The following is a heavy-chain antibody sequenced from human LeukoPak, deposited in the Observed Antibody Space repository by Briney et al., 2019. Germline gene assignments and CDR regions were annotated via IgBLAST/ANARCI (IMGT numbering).Heavy chain of an antibody. Sequence: ASVKVSCKASGYTFTGYYMHWVRQAPGQGREWRGWINPNSGGTNYAQKFQGRVTMTRDTSISTAYMELSRLRSDDTAVYYCARDYTDYDFWSGYPLDYWGQGTLVTVSS. V-gene: IGHV1-2*02. J-gene: IGHJ4*02. CDR1: GYTFTGYY. CDR2: INPNSGGT. D-gene: IGHD3-3*01. CDR3: ARDYTDYDFWSGYPLDY.